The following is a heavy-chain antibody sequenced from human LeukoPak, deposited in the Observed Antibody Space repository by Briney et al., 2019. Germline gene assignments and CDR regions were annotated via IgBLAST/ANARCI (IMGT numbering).Heavy chain of an antibody. V-gene: IGHV1-18*01. CDR3: ARDEGVQYCSSTSCYGVRYDYGMDV. Sequence: GASVKVSCKASGYTFTSYGISWVRQAPGQGLEWMGWISAYNGNTNYAQKLQGRVTTTTDTSTSTAYMELRSLRSDDTAVYYCARDEGVQYCSSTSCYGVRYDYGMDVWGQGTTVTVSS. D-gene: IGHD2-2*01. J-gene: IGHJ6*02. CDR1: GYTFTSYG. CDR2: ISAYNGNT.